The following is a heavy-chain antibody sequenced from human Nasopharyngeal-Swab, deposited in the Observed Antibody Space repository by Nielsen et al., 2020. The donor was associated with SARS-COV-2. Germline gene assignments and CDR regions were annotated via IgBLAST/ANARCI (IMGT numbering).Heavy chain of an antibody. CDR1: GDSISSGEDY. V-gene: IGHV4-30-4*01. CDR3: ARLGRYYDTLSGYARHFDY. Sequence: LRLSCTVSGDSISSGEDYWNWLRQTPGRGLEWIGYIDYSGSTDHNPSLKSRVTISVDTSKNQFSLKVNSVTAADTAVYYCARLGRYYDTLSGYARHFDYWGQGILVTVSS. J-gene: IGHJ4*02. D-gene: IGHD3-9*01. CDR2: IDYSGST.